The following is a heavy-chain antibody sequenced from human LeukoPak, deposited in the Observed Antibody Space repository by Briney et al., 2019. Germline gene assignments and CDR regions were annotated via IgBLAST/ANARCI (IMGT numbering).Heavy chain of an antibody. V-gene: IGHV4-59*01. J-gene: IGHJ5*02. Sequence: SETLSLTCTVAGGSISSYYWSWIRQPPGKGLGWMGYIDDVGSTNYNPSRKSRGTISVAPSKNQFSLKLSSVTAADTAVYYCARDSGYGSGSYYTRTVSGFDPWGQGTLVTVSS. CDR2: IDDVGST. CDR1: GGSISSYY. D-gene: IGHD3-10*01. CDR3: ARDSGYGSGSYYTRTVSGFDP.